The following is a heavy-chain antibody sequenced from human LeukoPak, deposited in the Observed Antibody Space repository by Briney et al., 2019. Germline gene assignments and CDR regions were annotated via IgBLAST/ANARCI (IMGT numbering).Heavy chain of an antibody. CDR1: GFTFSTYA. Sequence: GGSLRLSCAASGFTFSTYAMNWVRQAPAKGLEWVSTIGGGGPTTDYADSVQGRFTISRDNSKNTLYLQMNSLSAEDTAVYFCARGFLGGTDQYFDSWGQGTLVTVSS. CDR3: ARGFLGGTDQYFDS. V-gene: IGHV3-23*01. D-gene: IGHD6-19*01. J-gene: IGHJ4*02. CDR2: IGGGGPTT.